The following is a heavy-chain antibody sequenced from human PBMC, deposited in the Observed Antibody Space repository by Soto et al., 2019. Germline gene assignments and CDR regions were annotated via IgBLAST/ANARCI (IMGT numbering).Heavy chain of an antibody. CDR1: GGTFSSYA. CDR3: ARGAVYYGDYYFDY. D-gene: IGHD4-17*01. V-gene: IGHV1-69*13. J-gene: IGHJ4*02. CDR2: IIPIFGTA. Sequence: SVRVSCKASGGTFSSYAISWVRQAPGQGLEWMGGIIPIFGTANYAQKFQGRVTITADESTSTAYMELSSLRSEDTAVYYCARGAVYYGDYYFDYWGQGTLVTVSS.